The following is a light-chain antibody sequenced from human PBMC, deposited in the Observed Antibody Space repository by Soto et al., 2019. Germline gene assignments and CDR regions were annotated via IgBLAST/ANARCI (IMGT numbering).Light chain of an antibody. CDR1: QDISNY. Sequence: DIQMTQSPSSLSASVGDRVTITCQASQDISNYLNWYQQKPGQAPKLLIYDASNLETGVTSRFSGSGSGTDFTFTISSLQPEDIATYYCQQYDTLPPQLTFGGGTKVEIK. V-gene: IGKV1-33*01. CDR3: QQYDTLPPQLT. CDR2: DAS. J-gene: IGKJ4*01.